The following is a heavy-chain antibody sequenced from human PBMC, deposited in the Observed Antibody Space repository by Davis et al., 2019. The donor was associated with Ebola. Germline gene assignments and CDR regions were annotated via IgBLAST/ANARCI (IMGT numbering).Heavy chain of an antibody. D-gene: IGHD6-6*01. V-gene: IGHV3-53*01. CDR1: GFTVSSNY. J-gene: IGHJ2*01. CDR2: IYSGGST. CDR3: ASQTMPWQLGRVDFDL. Sequence: GESLKISCAASGFTVSSNYMSWVRQAPGKGLEWVSVIYSGGSTYYADSVKGRFTISRDNSKNTLYLQMNSLRAEDTAVYYCASQTMPWQLGRVDFDLWGRGTLVTVSS.